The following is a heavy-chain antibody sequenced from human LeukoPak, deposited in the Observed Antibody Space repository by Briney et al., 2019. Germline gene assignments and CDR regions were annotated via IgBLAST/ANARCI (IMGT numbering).Heavy chain of an antibody. CDR2: INHSGST. Sequence: SETLSLTCAVYGGSFSGYYWSWIRRPPGKGLEWIGEINHSGSTNYNPSLKSRVTISVDTSKNQFSLKLSSVTAADTAVYYCARPRFPKWLPRSDAFDIWGQGTMVTVSS. CDR3: ARPRFPKWLPRSDAFDI. D-gene: IGHD6-19*01. V-gene: IGHV4-34*01. CDR1: GGSFSGYY. J-gene: IGHJ3*02.